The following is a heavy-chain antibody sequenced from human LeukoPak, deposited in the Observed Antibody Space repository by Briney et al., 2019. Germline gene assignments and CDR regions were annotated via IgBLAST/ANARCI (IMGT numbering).Heavy chain of an antibody. CDR2: IYHSGST. CDR1: GDSISGYF. Sequence: SGTLSLTCTVSGDSISGYFWSWIRQPPGKGLEWIGSIYHSGSTYYNPSLKSRVTISVDTSKNQFSLKLSPVTAADTAVYYCARDLYCGGDCYPGYFDYWGQGTLVTVSS. CDR3: ARDLYCGGDCYPGYFDY. V-gene: IGHV4-38-2*02. J-gene: IGHJ4*02. D-gene: IGHD2-21*02.